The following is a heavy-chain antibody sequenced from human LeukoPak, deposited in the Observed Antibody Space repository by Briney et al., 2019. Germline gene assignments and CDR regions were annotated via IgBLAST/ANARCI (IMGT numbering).Heavy chain of an antibody. D-gene: IGHD2-15*01. V-gene: IGHV3-48*02. Sequence: PGGSLRLSCAASGFTFSSYAMSWVRQAPGKGLEWVSYISSSSSNNIYYADSVKGRFTISRDSAKNSLYLQMNSLRDEDTAVYYCAQKGGADNWGQGTLVTVSS. CDR1: GFTFSSYA. J-gene: IGHJ4*02. CDR2: ISSSSSNNI. CDR3: AQKGGADN.